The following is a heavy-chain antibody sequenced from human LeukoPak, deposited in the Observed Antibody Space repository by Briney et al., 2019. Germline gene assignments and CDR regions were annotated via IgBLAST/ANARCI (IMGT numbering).Heavy chain of an antibody. V-gene: IGHV3-74*01. D-gene: IGHD3-10*01. CDR3: GRGPAYHGDGPGF. J-gene: IGHJ4*02. CDR2: IKSEGSST. Sequence: GGSLRLSCAASGFTFSTYWMHWVRQAPGKGLVWVSRIKSEGSSTSYADSAKGRFTISRDNAKNTPYLQMNSLRAEDTAVYYCGRGPAYHGDGPGFWGEGTLVTVSS. CDR1: GFTFSTYW.